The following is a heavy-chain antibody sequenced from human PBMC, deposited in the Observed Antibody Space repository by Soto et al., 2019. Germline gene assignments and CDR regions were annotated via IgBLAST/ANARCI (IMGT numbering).Heavy chain of an antibody. Sequence: LPPSCAASGFTCSAYSICCVRQPPAKGLEWVSIIGVSDGSRNSADSVKGRLSISRDNSENTVYRQRHGLRAEDTAVYYCVKDTPAWRQVWGYDYWGQGVQVTVSS. CDR1: GFTCSAYS. V-gene: IGHV3-23*01. CDR3: VKDTPAWRQVWGYDY. D-gene: IGHD7-27*01. J-gene: IGHJ4*02. CDR2: IGVSDGSR.